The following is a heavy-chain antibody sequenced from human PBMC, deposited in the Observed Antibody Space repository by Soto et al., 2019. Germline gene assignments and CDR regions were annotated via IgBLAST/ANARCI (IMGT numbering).Heavy chain of an antibody. V-gene: IGHV3-53*02. CDR2: VYSGGAT. CDR1: GFSVSRNY. J-gene: IGHJ4*02. D-gene: IGHD3-10*01. Sequence: QLVETGGGLIQPGTSLTLSCAASGFSVSRNYMTWVRQAPGKGLEWVSFVYSGGATFYADSVKGRFILSRDDSQNTMYLPMNNLRAEDPAVYYCARVPGRLWGRGTLVTVAS. CDR3: ARVPGRL.